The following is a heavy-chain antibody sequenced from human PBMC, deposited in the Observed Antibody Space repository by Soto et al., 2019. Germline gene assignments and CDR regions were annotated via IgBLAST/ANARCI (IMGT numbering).Heavy chain of an antibody. CDR1: GGSFNDYF. J-gene: IGHJ5*02. CDR2: INHRGTT. V-gene: IGHV4-34*01. CDR3: ARADCSSTSCYDRYPSSENWFDP. D-gene: IGHD2-2*01. Sequence: SETLSLTCAVYGGSFNDYFWSWIRQPPGKGLEWIGEINHRGTTNYIPSLKRRVTISVDTSKNQFSLKLISVTAADTAVYFCARADCSSTSCYDRYPSSENWFDPWGQGTLVTVS.